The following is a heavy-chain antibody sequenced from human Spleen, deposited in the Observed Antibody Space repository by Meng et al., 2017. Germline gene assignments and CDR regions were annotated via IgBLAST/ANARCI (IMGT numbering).Heavy chain of an antibody. CDR2: ISGSGGST. V-gene: IGHV3-23*01. CDR3: ANGDLYYDSSGYYSYY. J-gene: IGHJ4*02. CDR1: GFTFSSYA. D-gene: IGHD3-22*01. Sequence: GESLKISCAASGFTFSSYAMSWVRQAPGKGLEWVSAISGSGGSTYYADSVKGRFTISRDNSKNTLYLQMNSLRAEDTAVYYCANGDLYYDSSGYYSYYWGQGTLVTCAS.